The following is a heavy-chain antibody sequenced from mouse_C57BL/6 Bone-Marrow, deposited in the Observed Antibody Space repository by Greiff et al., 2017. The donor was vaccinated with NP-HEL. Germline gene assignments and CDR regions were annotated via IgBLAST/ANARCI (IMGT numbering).Heavy chain of an antibody. CDR2: ISYDGSN. D-gene: IGHD2-1*01. Sequence: DVQLQESGPGLVKPSQSLSLTCSVTGYSITSGYYWNWIRQFPGNKLEWMGYISYDGSNNYNPSLKNRISITRDTSKNQFFLKLNSVTTEDTATYYCANYYGNYGFDYWGQGTTLTGPS. J-gene: IGHJ2*01. CDR1: GYSITSGYY. V-gene: IGHV3-6*01. CDR3: ANYYGNYGFDY.